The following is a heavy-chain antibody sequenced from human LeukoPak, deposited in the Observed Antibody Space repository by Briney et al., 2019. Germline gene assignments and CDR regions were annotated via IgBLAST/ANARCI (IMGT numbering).Heavy chain of an antibody. CDR3: ARTYYYGSGSYDGYWYYYYMDV. CDR1: GFTFSSYS. D-gene: IGHD3-10*01. V-gene: IGHV3-21*01. Sequence: GGSLRLSCAASGFTFSSYSMNWVRQAPGKGLEWVSSISSSSSYIYYADSVKGRFTISRDNAKNSLYLQMNSLRAEDTAVYYCARTYYYGSGSYDGYWYYYYMDVWGKGTTVTISS. J-gene: IGHJ6*03. CDR2: ISSSSSYI.